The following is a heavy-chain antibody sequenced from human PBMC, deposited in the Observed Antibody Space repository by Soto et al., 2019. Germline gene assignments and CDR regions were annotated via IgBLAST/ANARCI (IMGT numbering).Heavy chain of an antibody. J-gene: IGHJ3*02. D-gene: IGHD4-17*01. CDR3: ANHGGFDI. CDR2: ISGSGDYT. Sequence: EVQLLESGGGLVQPGGSLRLSCAASGFTFSTSGMSWVRQAPGKGLEWVSSISGSGDYTNYADSVKGRFTISRDNSKNTLYLQINSLTDADTAVYYCANHGGFDIWGQGTMVAVSS. V-gene: IGHV3-23*01. CDR1: GFTFSTSG.